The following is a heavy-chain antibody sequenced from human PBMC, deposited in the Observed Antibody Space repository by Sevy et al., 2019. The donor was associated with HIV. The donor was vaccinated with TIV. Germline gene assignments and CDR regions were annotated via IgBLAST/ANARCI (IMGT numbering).Heavy chain of an antibody. J-gene: IGHJ2*01. D-gene: IGHD3-16*01. CDR3: AKHRVHYYVWGTSGPFDF. Sequence: SETLSLTCTVSSGSISSTSYFWGWIRQPPGKGLEWIASVYYSGDTYYNPSFKSRATISIDTCTSNFSLRLTSVTAAHTALYFCAKHRVHYYVWGTSGPFDFWGRGTRVTVSS. CDR2: VYYSGDT. CDR1: SGSISSTSYF. V-gene: IGHV4-39*01.